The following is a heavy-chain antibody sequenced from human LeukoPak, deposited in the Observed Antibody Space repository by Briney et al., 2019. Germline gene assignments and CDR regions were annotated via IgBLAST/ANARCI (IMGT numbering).Heavy chain of an antibody. CDR1: GFTFDDYA. V-gene: IGHV3-9*03. Sequence: GRSLRLSCAASGFTFDDYAMHWVRQAPGKGLEWVSGISWNSGSIGYADSVKGRFTISRDNAKNSLYLQMNSLRAEDMALYYCAKDIASSWYVGEGYFDYWGQGTLVTVSS. CDR3: AKDIASSWYVGEGYFDY. D-gene: IGHD6-13*01. J-gene: IGHJ4*02. CDR2: ISWNSGSI.